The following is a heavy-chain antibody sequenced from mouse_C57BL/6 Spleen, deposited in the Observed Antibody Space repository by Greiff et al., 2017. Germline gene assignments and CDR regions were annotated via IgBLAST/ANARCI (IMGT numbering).Heavy chain of an antibody. CDR3: ARRGVYGKLYVYFDV. D-gene: IGHD2-1*01. CDR2: INPSNGGT. Sequence: QVQLQQPGTELVKPGASVKLSCKASGYTFSSYWMPWVKQRPGQGLEWIGNINPSNGGTNYNEKFKSKATLTVDKSSSTAYMQLSSLTSEDSAVYYCARRGVYGKLYVYFDVRGTGTTGTVAS. CDR1: GYTFSSYW. J-gene: IGHJ1*03. V-gene: IGHV1-53*01.